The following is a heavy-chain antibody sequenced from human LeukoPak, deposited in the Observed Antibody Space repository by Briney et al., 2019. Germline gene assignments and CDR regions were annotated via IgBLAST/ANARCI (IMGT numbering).Heavy chain of an antibody. J-gene: IGHJ4*02. CDR2: IYTSGST. D-gene: IGHD3/OR15-3a*01. Sequence: SETLSLTCTVSGGSISYYYWSWIRQPARKGLEWIGRIYTSGSTNYNPSLKSRVTMSVDTSKNQFSLKLSSVTAADTAVYYCARHLRWTTLDYWGRGTLVTVSS. V-gene: IGHV4-4*07. CDR1: GGSISYYY. CDR3: ARHLRWTTLDY.